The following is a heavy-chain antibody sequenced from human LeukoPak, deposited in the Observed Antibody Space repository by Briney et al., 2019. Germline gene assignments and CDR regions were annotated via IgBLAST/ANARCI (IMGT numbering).Heavy chain of an antibody. V-gene: IGHV1-46*01. Sequence: GASVKVSCKTSGYPFTTYEINWVRQAPGQGLEWMGIINPSGGSTSYAQKFQGRVTMTRDTSTSTVYMELSSLRPEDTAVYYCARDCSGGSCYSHYYYYYGMDVWGQGTTVTVSS. CDR3: ARDCSGGSCYSHYYYYYGMDV. D-gene: IGHD2-15*01. CDR2: INPSGGST. CDR1: GYPFTTYE. J-gene: IGHJ6*02.